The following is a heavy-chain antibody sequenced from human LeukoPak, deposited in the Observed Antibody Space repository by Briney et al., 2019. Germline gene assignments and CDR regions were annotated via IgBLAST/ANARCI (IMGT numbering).Heavy chain of an antibody. J-gene: IGHJ6*03. CDR3: ARGPWPYFAIFHYYYMDV. CDR1: GGTFSSYA. CDR2: IIPIFGTA. D-gene: IGHD3-3*01. Sequence: ASVKVSCKASGGTFSSYAISWVRQAPGQGLEWMGGIIPIFGTANYAQKFQGRVTITTDESTSTAYMELSSLRSEDTAVYYCARGPWPYFAIFHYYYMDVWGKGTTVTVSS. V-gene: IGHV1-69*05.